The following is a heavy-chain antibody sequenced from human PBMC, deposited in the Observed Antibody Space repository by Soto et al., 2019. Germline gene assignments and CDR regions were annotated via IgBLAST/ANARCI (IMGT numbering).Heavy chain of an antibody. CDR2: INPNSGGT. V-gene: IGHV1-2*04. CDR1: GYTFTGYY. D-gene: IGHD3-3*01. J-gene: IGHJ4*02. CDR3: ARGSISYYDFWSGSPDY. Sequence: ASVKVSCKASGYTFTGYYMHWVRQAPGQGLEWMGWINPNSGGTNYAQKFQGWVTMTRDTSISTAYMELSRLRSDDTAVYYCARGSISYYDFWSGSPDYWGQGTLVTVSS.